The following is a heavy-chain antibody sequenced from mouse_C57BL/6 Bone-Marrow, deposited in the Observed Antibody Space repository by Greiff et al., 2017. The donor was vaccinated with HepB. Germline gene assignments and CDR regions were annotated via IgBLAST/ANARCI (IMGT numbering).Heavy chain of an antibody. D-gene: IGHD1-1*01. CDR1: GFTFSSYG. V-gene: IGHV5-6*01. J-gene: IGHJ3*01. CDR2: ISSGGSYT. CDR3: ARHSPLYYGSNAD. Sequence: EVQLVESGGDLVKPGGSLKLSCAASGFTFSSYGMSWVRQTPDKRLEWVATISSGGSYTYYPDSLKGRFTISRDNAKNTLYLQMSSLKSEDTAMYYCARHSPLYYGSNADWGQGTLVTVSA.